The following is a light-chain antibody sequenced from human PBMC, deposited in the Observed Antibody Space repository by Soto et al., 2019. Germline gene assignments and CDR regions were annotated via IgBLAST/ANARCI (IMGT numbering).Light chain of an antibody. J-gene: IGKJ1*01. V-gene: IGKV1-5*03. CDR1: QTIINW. CDR3: QQYHTYWWT. Sequence: DNQMTQSPSTLSASVGDRVTITCRASQTIINWLAWYQQKPGKAPKLLIYKASTLEGEVPSRFSGSGSETEFTLTINSLQPDDSATYYCQQYHTYWWTFGQGTKVDIK. CDR2: KAS.